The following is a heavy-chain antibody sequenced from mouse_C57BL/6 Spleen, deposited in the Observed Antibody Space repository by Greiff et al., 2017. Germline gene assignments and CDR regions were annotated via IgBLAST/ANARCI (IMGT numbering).Heavy chain of an antibody. CDR2: IWSDGST. Sequence: VQLQESGPGLVAPSQSLSITCTVSGFSLTSYGVHWVRQPPGKGLEWLVVIWSDGSTTYNSALKSRLSISKDNSKSQVFLKMHSLQTDDTAMYSCARQSDYGGWYFEVWGTGTTVTVSS. D-gene: IGHD1-1*01. V-gene: IGHV2-6-1*01. CDR1: GFSLTSYG. J-gene: IGHJ1*03. CDR3: ARQSDYGGWYFEV.